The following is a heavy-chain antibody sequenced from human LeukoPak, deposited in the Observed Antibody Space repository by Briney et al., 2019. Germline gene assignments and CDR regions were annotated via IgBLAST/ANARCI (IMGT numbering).Heavy chain of an antibody. CDR3: ARGYSSSSWSLFDY. Sequence: GGSLRLSCAASGFTFSSYAMSWVRQAPGKGLEWVSAISGSGGSTYYADSVKGRFTISRDNSKNTLYLQMNSLRAEDTAVYYRARGYSSSSWSLFDYWAQGTLVTVSS. V-gene: IGHV3-23*01. CDR2: ISGSGGST. CDR1: GFTFSSYA. J-gene: IGHJ4*02. D-gene: IGHD6-6*01.